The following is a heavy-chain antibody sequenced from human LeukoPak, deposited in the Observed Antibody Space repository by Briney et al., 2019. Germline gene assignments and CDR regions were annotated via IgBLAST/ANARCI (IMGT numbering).Heavy chain of an antibody. V-gene: IGHV1-3*01. CDR1: GYTVTSYA. D-gene: IGHD6-13*01. CDR2: INACNGNT. Sequence: ASVKVSCKASGYTVTSYAMHWVRQAPGQRLEGMGWINACNGNTKYSQKFQGRVTITRDTSATTASMDLSILTSEDTAVYYCANPHTPGYSSSWYSTSRHYFDYWGQGPLVTVSS. CDR3: ANPHTPGYSSSWYSTSRHYFDY. J-gene: IGHJ4*02.